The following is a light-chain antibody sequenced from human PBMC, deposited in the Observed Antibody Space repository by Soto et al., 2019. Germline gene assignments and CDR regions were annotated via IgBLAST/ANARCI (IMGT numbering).Light chain of an antibody. J-gene: IGKJ1*01. Sequence: DIVMTQSPDSLAVSLGERATINCKSSQSVLYSSNNKNYLAWYQQKPGQSPKLLIYWASTRESGVPDRFSGSGSGTDFTLTISSLQAEDVAVYYCQQYYSSPWAFGHGTKVEIK. V-gene: IGKV4-1*01. CDR3: QQYYSSPWA. CDR2: WAS. CDR1: QSVLYSSNNKNY.